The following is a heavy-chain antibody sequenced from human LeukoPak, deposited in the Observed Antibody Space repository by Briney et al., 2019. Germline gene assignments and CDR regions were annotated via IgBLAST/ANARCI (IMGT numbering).Heavy chain of an antibody. J-gene: IGHJ4*02. CDR1: GYTFTSYG. V-gene: IGHV1-18*01. CDR3: ARLWLPIGRGYYFDY. CDR2: ISAYNGNT. Sequence: GASVKVSCKASGYTFTSYGITWVRQAPGQGLEWMGWISAYNGNTNYAQKLQGRVTMTTDTSTSTAYMELRSLRSDDTAVYYCARLWLPIGRGYYFDYWGQGTLVTVSS. D-gene: IGHD3-9*01.